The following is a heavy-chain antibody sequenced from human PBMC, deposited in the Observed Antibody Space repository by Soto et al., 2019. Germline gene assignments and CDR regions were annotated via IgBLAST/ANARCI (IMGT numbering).Heavy chain of an antibody. CDR1: GFTFRGHW. D-gene: IGHD2-2*01. V-gene: IGHV3-74*03. J-gene: IGHJ3*02. CDR3: AREAGYCSRTSCYRRAFDT. Sequence: EVQLVESGGDLVQPGGALRLSCAASGFTFRGHWMHWVRQVPGKGVEGGSRINTDGGSSAYADSVKGRFTISRDNSKNTLYLQMRGLRAEDTAVYYCAREAGYCSRTSCYRRAFDTWGQGTTVTVSS. CDR2: INTDGGSS.